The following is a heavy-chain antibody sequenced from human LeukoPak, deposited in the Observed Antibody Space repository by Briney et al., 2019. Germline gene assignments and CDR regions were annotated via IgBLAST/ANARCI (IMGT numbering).Heavy chain of an antibody. D-gene: IGHD2-15*01. Sequence: GASVKVSCKASGYTFTGYYIHWMRQAPGQGLEWMGWMNPNRGDTSYAQKFQGRVTMTRDTPINTAYMELSGLTSDDTAVYYCGRRRIDCSDTGCYVDYWGQGILVTVSS. CDR1: GYTFTGYY. CDR3: GRRRIDCSDTGCYVDY. CDR2: MNPNRGDT. J-gene: IGHJ4*02. V-gene: IGHV1-2*02.